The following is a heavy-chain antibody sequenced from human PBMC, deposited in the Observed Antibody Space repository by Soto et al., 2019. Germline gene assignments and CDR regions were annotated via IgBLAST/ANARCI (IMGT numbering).Heavy chain of an antibody. CDR1: GYTFSDHD. CDR3: ARVGGNWNDDYFDY. J-gene: IGHJ4*02. D-gene: IGHD1-1*01. CDR2: MNPNSGDT. Sequence: QVQRVQSGAEVKKPGASVKVSCKASGYTFSDHDINWVRQASGQGPEWLGWMNPNSGDTGYAQNFQGRVTMTSDTSKRTAYMELSSLRSEDTAVYYCARVGGNWNDDYFDYWGQGTLVTVSS. V-gene: IGHV1-8*01.